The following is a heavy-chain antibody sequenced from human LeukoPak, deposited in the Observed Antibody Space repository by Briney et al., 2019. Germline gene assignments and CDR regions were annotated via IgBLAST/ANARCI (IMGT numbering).Heavy chain of an antibody. Sequence: PGGSLRLSCAASGLSVSSNYMSWVRQAPGKGLEWVSSISSSSSYIYYADSVKGRFTISRDNAKNSLYLQMNSLRAEDTAVYYCARGPSGSYHHRDYYYYGMDVWGQGTTVTVSS. J-gene: IGHJ6*02. CDR2: ISSSSSYI. CDR1: GLSVSSNY. CDR3: ARGPSGSYHHRDYYYYGMDV. V-gene: IGHV3-21*01. D-gene: IGHD3-10*01.